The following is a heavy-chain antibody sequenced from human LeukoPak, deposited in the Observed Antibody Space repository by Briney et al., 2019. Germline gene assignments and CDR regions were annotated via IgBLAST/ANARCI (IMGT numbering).Heavy chain of an antibody. Sequence: HPGGSLRLSCAASGFTFSSYAMSWVRQAPGKGLEWVANIKQDGSEKYYVDSVKGRFTISRDNAKNSLYLQMNSLRAEDTAVYYCARDVYYHDSSGTGAFDIWGQGTKVTVSS. D-gene: IGHD3-22*01. CDR2: IKQDGSEK. CDR1: GFTFSSYA. V-gene: IGHV3-7*01. CDR3: ARDVYYHDSSGTGAFDI. J-gene: IGHJ3*02.